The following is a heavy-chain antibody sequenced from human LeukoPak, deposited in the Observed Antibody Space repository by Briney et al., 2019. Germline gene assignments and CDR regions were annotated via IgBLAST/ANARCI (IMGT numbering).Heavy chain of an antibody. Sequence: GGSLRLSCAASGFTFSSYRMNWVRQAPGKGLEWVSYISSSSSTIYYADSVKGRFTISRDNAKNSLYLQMHSLRAEDTAVYYCARDVDYYDSSGLYYFDFWGQGTLVTVSS. J-gene: IGHJ4*02. V-gene: IGHV3-48*01. D-gene: IGHD3-22*01. CDR2: ISSSSSTI. CDR1: GFTFSSYR. CDR3: ARDVDYYDSSGLYYFDF.